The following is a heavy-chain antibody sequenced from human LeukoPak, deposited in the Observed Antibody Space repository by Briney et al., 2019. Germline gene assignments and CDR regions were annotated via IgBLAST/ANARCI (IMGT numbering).Heavy chain of an antibody. D-gene: IGHD2-2*01. CDR3: STRLGYCSSTSCPNAFDI. J-gene: IGHJ3*02. CDR2: IKSKTDGGTT. Sequence: GGFLRLSCAASGFTFNNAWMSWVRQAPGKGLXXXXXIKSKTDGGTTDYAAPVKGRFTISRDDSKNTLYLQVNSLKTEDTAVYYCSTRLGYCSSTSCPNAFDIWGQGTMVIVSS. V-gene: IGHV3-15*01. CDR1: GFTFNNAW.